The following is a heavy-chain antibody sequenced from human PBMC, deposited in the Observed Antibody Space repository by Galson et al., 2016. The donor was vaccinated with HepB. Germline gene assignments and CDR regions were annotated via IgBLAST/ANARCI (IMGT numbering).Heavy chain of an antibody. J-gene: IGHJ3*01. V-gene: IGHV3-7*01. CDR3: ARDPMRFAFDL. CDR1: GFTFSSNA. CDR2: INPDGSQT. Sequence: SLRLSCAASGFTFSSNAMSWVRQPPGKGPEWVANINPDGSQTYYVDSVKGRFNISKDNAKDSLYLRMNSLRADDTAVYYCARDPMRFAFDLWGQGTMVTVSS.